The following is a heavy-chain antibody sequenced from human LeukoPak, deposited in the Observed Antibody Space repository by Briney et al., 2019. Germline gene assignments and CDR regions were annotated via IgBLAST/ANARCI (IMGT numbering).Heavy chain of an antibody. Sequence: PGGSLRLSCAASGFTVITTDMTWVRQAPGKGLEWVSVLYSDGNTKYADSVQGRCTISRDNSKNTLYLEMSSLSPDDTAVYYCARGVELLAANTLAYWGQGTLVTVSS. V-gene: IGHV3-53*01. J-gene: IGHJ4*02. CDR2: LYSDGNT. CDR3: ARGVELLAANTLAY. CDR1: GFTVITTD. D-gene: IGHD1-7*01.